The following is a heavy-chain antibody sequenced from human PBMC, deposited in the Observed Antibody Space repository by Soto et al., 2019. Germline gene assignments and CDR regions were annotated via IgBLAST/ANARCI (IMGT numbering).Heavy chain of an antibody. CDR3: ARGGVYNSNPETWFDT. Sequence: SETLSLTCAVSGYSISSGFYWGWIRQPPGRGLEWFGNIFHTGFTYYNPSLKSRVTISVDKSKNQISLELASVTVADTAVYYCARGGVYNSNPETWFDTWGQGTQVTVSS. J-gene: IGHJ5*02. V-gene: IGHV4-38-2*01. CDR1: GYSISSGFY. D-gene: IGHD1-20*01. CDR2: IFHTGFT.